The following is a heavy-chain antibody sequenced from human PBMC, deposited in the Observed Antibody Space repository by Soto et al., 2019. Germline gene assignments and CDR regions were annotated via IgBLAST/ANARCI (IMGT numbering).Heavy chain of an antibody. Sequence: QVHLQESGPGLVKPSGTLSLTCAVSGGSITTNWWSWVRQPPGKGLEWIGEIYHSGTTNYNPSLRGRVTISVDKSNNQFSLNLNSVNAADSASYYCARHIAVPRTRGFESWGQGNLVTVSS. D-gene: IGHD6-19*01. J-gene: IGHJ5*01. CDR3: ARHIAVPRTRGFES. CDR2: IYHSGTT. CDR1: GGSITTNW. V-gene: IGHV4-4*02.